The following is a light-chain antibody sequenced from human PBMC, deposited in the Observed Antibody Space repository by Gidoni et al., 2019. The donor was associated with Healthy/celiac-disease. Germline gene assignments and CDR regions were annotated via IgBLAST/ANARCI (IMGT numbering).Light chain of an antibody. CDR3: QQYNVYWT. V-gene: IGKV1-5*03. CDR1: QTISSW. Sequence: DIQMTQSPSTLSASVGDRVTITCRASQTISSWLAWYQQKPGKAPKLLIYKASSSETGVPSRFSGSESGTEYTLTISSLQPDDFATYYCQQYNVYWTFGQXTKVEIK. J-gene: IGKJ1*01. CDR2: KAS.